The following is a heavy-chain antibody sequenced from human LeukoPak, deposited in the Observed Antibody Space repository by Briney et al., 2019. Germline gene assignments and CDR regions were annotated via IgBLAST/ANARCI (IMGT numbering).Heavy chain of an antibody. V-gene: IGHV4-59*01. CDR2: IYYSGST. CDR1: GGSISSYY. D-gene: IGHD4-17*01. CDR3: ARTGDYVALDY. Sequence: SETLSLTCTVSGGSISSYYWSWIRQPPGKGLEWIGYIYYSGSTNYNPSLKSRVTISVDTSKNQFSLKLSSVTAADTAVYYCARTGDYVALDYWGQGTLVTVSS. J-gene: IGHJ4*02.